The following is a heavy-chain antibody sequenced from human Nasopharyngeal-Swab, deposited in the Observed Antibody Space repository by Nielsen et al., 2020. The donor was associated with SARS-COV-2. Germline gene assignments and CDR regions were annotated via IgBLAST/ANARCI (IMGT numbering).Heavy chain of an antibody. CDR1: GFTFSSYE. Sequence: GGSLRLSCAASGFTFSSYEMNWVRQAPGKGLEWVSYISSSGSTIYYADSVKGRFTISRDNAKSTLYLQMNSLRAEDTAVYYCAKKLGDTRELYYYYGMDVWGQGTTVTVSS. CDR2: ISSSGSTI. D-gene: IGHD3-16*01. V-gene: IGHV3-48*03. CDR3: AKKLGDTRELYYYYGMDV. J-gene: IGHJ6*02.